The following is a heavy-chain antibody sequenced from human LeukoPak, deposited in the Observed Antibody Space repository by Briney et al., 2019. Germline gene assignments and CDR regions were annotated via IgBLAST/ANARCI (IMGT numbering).Heavy chain of an antibody. Sequence: GGSLRLSCAASGFIFSTYAIHWVRQAPGKGLEWVAVISNDGSKKYFADSVKGRFTISRDNSKNTLYLQMNSLRADDTAVYYCARDRTGVFVRPLDIWGQGTMVTVSS. CDR1: GFIFSTYA. CDR3: ARDRTGVFVRPLDI. J-gene: IGHJ3*02. D-gene: IGHD2-8*02. V-gene: IGHV3-30-3*01. CDR2: ISNDGSKK.